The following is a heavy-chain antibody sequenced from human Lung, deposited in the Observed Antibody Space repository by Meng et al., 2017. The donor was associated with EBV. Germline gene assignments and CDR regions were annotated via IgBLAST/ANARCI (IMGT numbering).Heavy chain of an antibody. V-gene: IGHV7-4-1*02. D-gene: IGHD2-2*01. J-gene: IGHJ4*02. CDR2: INTNTGNP. Sequence: VQSGCVLKKPGASGKVSRKASGYTFTSYAMNWVRQAPGQGLEWMGWINTNTGNPTYAQGFTGRFVFSLDTSVSTAYLQISSLKAEDTAVYYCARETLGYCSSTSCYIGPPDYWGQGTLVTVSS. CDR3: ARETLGYCSSTSCYIGPPDY. CDR1: GYTFTSYA.